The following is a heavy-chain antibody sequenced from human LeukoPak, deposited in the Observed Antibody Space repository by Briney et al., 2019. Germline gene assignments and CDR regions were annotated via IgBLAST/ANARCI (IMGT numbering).Heavy chain of an antibody. D-gene: IGHD1-26*01. CDR1: GGSINNHY. J-gene: IGHJ6*02. CDR2: IYYSGST. V-gene: IGHV4-59*11. CDR3: ARDRDVGTYYYYYGLDV. Sequence: SETLSLSCTVSGGSINNHYWSWIRQPPGKGLEWIGYIYYSGSTNYNPPFKSRATISVDTSKNQFSLKLTSVTAADTAVYYCARDRDVGTYYYYYGLDVWGQGTTVTVSS.